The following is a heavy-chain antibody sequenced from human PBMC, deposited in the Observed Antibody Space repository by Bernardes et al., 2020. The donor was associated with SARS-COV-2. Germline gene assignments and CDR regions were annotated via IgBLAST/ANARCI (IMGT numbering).Heavy chain of an antibody. CDR3: ATGIAAAGTGLVDY. CDR2: INPNSGGT. CDR1: GYTFTGYY. D-gene: IGHD6-13*01. V-gene: IGHV1-2*06. Sequence: VKVSCKASGYTFTGYYMHWVRQAPGQGLEWMGRINPNSGGTNYAQKFQGRVTMTRDTSISTAYMELSRLRSDDTAVYYCATGIAAAGTGLVDYWGQGTLVTVSS. J-gene: IGHJ4*02.